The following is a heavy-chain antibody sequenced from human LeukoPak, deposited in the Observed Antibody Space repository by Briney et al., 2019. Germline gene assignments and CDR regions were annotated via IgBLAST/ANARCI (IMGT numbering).Heavy chain of an antibody. J-gene: IGHJ6*04. V-gene: IGHV3-48*03. CDR1: GFTFSSYE. Sequence: GGSLRLSCAASGFTFSSYEMNWVRQAPGKGLEWVSYISSSGNTIYYADSVKGRFTISRDNAKNSLYLQMKRLRAEVTAVYYCAELGITMIGGVWGKGTTVTISS. CDR2: ISSSGNTI. D-gene: IGHD3-10*02. CDR3: AELGITMIGGV.